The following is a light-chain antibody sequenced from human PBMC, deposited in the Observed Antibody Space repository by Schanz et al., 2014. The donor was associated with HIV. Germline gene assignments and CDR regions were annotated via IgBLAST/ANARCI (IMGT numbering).Light chain of an antibody. CDR3: LLCYSGTVV. CDR2: DTN. J-gene: IGLJ3*02. V-gene: IGLV7-46*01. Sequence: QTVVTQESSLTVSPGGTVTLTCGSSTGAVTSGHYAYWFQQKPGQAPRTLIHDTNNRHSWTPARFSGSLLGGKAALTLSGAQPEDEAEYYCLLCYSGTVVFGGGTKLTVL. CDR1: TGAVTSGHY.